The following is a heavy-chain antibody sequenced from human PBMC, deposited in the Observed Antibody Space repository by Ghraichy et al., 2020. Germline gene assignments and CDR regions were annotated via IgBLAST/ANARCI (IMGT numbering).Heavy chain of an antibody. CDR3: ARSPPRGDY. J-gene: IGHJ4*02. CDR1: GGSISSSSYY. CDR2: IYCSGST. V-gene: IGHV4-39*01. Sequence: SETLSLTCTVSGGSISSSSYYWGWLRQPQGQGMEWIGSIYCSGSTYYNPSLKSRITISVDTSKNQFSLKLSSVTAADTAVYYCARSPPRGDYWGQGTLVTVSS.